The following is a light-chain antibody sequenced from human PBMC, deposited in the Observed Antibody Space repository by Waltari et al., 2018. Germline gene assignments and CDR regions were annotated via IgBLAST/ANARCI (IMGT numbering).Light chain of an antibody. J-gene: IGLJ2*01. Sequence: QSVLTQPPSVSGAPGQRVTTSCTGSSSHSGAGYDVQWYQQLPGTAPKLLIYGNSNRPSGVPDRFSGSKSGTSASLAITGLRAEDEADYYCQSYDSSLSGSDVVFGGGTKLTVL. CDR3: QSYDSSLSGSDVV. CDR2: GNS. V-gene: IGLV1-40*01. CDR1: SSHSGAGYD.